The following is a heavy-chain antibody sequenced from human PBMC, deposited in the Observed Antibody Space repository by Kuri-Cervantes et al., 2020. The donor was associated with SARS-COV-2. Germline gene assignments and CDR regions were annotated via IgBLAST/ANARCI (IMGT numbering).Heavy chain of an antibody. CDR2: ISSSSSTI. J-gene: IGHJ6*02. CDR1: GFTFSSYE. CDR3: ARDGWFGELNFHYYGMDV. V-gene: IGHV3-48*03. D-gene: IGHD3-10*01. Sequence: GESLKISCAASGFTFSSYEMNWVRQAPGKGLEWVSYISSSSSTIYYADSVKGRFTISRDNAKNSLDLQMNSLRAEDTAVYYCARDGWFGELNFHYYGMDVWGQGTTVTVSS.